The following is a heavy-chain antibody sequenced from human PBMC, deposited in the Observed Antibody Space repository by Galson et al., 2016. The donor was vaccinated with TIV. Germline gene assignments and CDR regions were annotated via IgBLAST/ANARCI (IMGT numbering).Heavy chain of an antibody. V-gene: IGHV3-21*01. CDR1: GFTFSSFS. Sequence: SLRLSCAASGFTFSSFSMNWVRQAPGKGLEWVSSISSSGTYIYYTDSVKGRFSISRDNAKYSLYLQMNSLRAEDMAVYYCARDPDPYVGAKPFDYWGQGTQVTVSS. CDR2: ISSSGTYI. D-gene: IGHD1-26*01. CDR3: ARDPDPYVGAKPFDY. J-gene: IGHJ4*02.